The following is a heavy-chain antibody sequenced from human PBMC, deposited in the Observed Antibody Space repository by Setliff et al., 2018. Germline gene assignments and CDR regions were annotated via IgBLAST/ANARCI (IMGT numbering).Heavy chain of an antibody. J-gene: IGHJ4*02. CDR3: VSGHASGTRGY. Sequence: GGSLRLSCVASGFTFSSFGMHWVRQAPGKGLEWVAAVWYDGSNKDSADSVKGRFTISRDNAKNSLYLQMNNLRAEDTALYYCVSGHASGTRGYWGQGTLVTVSS. V-gene: IGHV3-33*01. D-gene: IGHD1-26*01. CDR1: GFTFSSFG. CDR2: VWYDGSNK.